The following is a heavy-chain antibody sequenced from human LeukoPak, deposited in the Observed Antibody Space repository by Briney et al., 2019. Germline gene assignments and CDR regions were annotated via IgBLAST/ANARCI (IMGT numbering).Heavy chain of an antibody. Sequence: GGSLRLSCAASGFTFSSYSMNWVRQAPGKGLEWVSSISSSSSYIYYADSVKGRFTISRDNAKNSLYLQMNSLRAEDTAVYYCAREAKYDFWSGYQDYWGQGTLVTVSS. V-gene: IGHV3-21*01. J-gene: IGHJ4*02. CDR2: ISSSSSYI. CDR3: AREAKYDFWSGYQDY. CDR1: GFTFSSYS. D-gene: IGHD3-3*01.